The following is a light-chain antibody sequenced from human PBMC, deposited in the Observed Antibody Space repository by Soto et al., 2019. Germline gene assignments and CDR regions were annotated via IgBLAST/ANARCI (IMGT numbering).Light chain of an antibody. Sequence: AIRMTQSPSSLSASTGDRVTITCRASQGISSYLAWYQQKPGKAPKLLIYAASTLQSGVPSRFSGSGSGTDFTLTISGLQSEDFATYYCQQYYSYPQWTFGQGTKVEIK. CDR1: QGISSY. V-gene: IGKV1-8*01. CDR2: AAS. J-gene: IGKJ1*01. CDR3: QQYYSYPQWT.